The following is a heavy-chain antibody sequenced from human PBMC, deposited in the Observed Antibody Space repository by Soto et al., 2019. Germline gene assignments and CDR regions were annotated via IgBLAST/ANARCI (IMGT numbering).Heavy chain of an antibody. CDR2: IRSKAYGGTT. CDR1: GFTFGDYA. D-gene: IGHD6-13*01. Sequence: GGSLRLSCTASGFTFGDYAMSWVRQAPGKGLEWVGFIRSKAYGGTTEYAASVKGRFTISRDDSKSIAYLQMNSLKTEDTAVYYCTRVLRLGYSSSWYDPYSFDYWGQGTLVTVSS. J-gene: IGHJ4*02. V-gene: IGHV3-49*04. CDR3: TRVLRLGYSSSWYDPYSFDY.